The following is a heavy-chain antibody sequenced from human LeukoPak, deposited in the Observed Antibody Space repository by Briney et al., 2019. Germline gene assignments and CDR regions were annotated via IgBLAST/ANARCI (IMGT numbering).Heavy chain of an antibody. CDR2: IIPIFGTA. Sequence: SVKVSCKASGGTFSSYAISWVRQAPGQGLEWMGGIIPIFGTANYAQKFQGRVTITADESTSTAYMELSSLRSEDTAVYYCARDPHYYDSSGYDEGEDYWGQGTLVTVSS. V-gene: IGHV1-69*13. CDR3: ARDPHYYDSSGYDEGEDY. D-gene: IGHD3-22*01. CDR1: GGTFSSYA. J-gene: IGHJ4*02.